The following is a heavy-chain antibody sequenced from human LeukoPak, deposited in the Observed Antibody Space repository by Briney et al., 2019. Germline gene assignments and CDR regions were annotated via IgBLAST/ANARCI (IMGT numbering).Heavy chain of an antibody. CDR2: INHSGST. D-gene: IGHD3-3*01. CDR1: GGSFSGYY. Sequence: SETLSLTCAVYGGSFSGYYWSWIRQPPGKGLEWIGEINHSGSTNYNPSLKSRVTISVDTSKNQFSLKLSSVTAADTAVYYCARDRDFWSGSYYFDYWGQGTLVTVSS. V-gene: IGHV4-34*01. J-gene: IGHJ4*02. CDR3: ARDRDFWSGSYYFDY.